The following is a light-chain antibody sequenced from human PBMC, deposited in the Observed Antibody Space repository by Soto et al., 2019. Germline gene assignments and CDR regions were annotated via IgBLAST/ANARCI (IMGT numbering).Light chain of an antibody. Sequence: QSALTQPASVSGSPGQSITISCTGTSSDVGGYNYVSWYQQHPGKAPKLMIYEVTNRPSGVSNRFSGSKSGNTASLTISGLQAEDEAGYYCSSYTSRSTLVFGTGTKVTVL. CDR3: SSYTSRSTLV. V-gene: IGLV2-14*01. CDR1: SSDVGGYNY. J-gene: IGLJ1*01. CDR2: EVT.